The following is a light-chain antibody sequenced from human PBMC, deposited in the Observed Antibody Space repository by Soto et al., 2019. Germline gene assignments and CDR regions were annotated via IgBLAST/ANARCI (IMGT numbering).Light chain of an antibody. V-gene: IGLV2-14*01. J-gene: IGLJ1*01. CDR2: DVS. CDR3: SSYTSSSTPLYV. CDR1: SSDVGGYNY. Sequence: ALAPPASLSGSPGQSITISCTGTSSDVGGYNYVSWYQQHPGKAPKLMIYDVSNRPSGVSNRFSGSKSGNTASLTISGLQAEDEADYYCSSYTSSSTPLYVFGTGTKVTVL.